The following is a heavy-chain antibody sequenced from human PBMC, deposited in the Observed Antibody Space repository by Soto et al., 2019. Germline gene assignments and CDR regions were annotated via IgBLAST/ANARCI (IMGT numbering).Heavy chain of an antibody. CDR3: ARGEERRWLQLRYFDY. CDR1: GGSVSSGSYY. V-gene: IGHV4-61*01. J-gene: IGHJ4*02. D-gene: IGHD5-12*01. Sequence: SETLSLTCTVSGGSVSSGSYYWSWIRQPPGKGLEWIGYIYYSGSTNYNPSLKSRVTISVDTSKNQFSLKLSSVTAADTAVYYCARGEERRWLQLRYFDYWGLGTLVTVSS. CDR2: IYYSGST.